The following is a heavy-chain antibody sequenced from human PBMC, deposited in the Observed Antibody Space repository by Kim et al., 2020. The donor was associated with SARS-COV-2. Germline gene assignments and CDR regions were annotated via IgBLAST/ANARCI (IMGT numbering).Heavy chain of an antibody. CDR1: GYTFTSYD. J-gene: IGHJ6*02. CDR3: ARFLVDIVATTPGASYYYYGMDV. D-gene: IGHD5-12*01. CDR2: MNPNSGNT. V-gene: IGHV1-8*01. Sequence: ASVKVSCKASGYTFTSYDINWVRQATGQGLEWMGWMNPNSGNTGYAQKFQGRVTMTRNTSISTAYMELSSLRSEDTAVYYCARFLVDIVATTPGASYYYYGMDVWGQGTTVTVSS.